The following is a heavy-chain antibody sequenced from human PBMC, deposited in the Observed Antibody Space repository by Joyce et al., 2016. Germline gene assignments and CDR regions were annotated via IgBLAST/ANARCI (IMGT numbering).Heavy chain of an antibody. V-gene: IGHV1-69*01. CDR3: ARDQVRGSIDSAFEY. CDR2: ISPLFGAP. D-gene: IGHD3-10*01. Sequence: QVHLVQSGAEVTRPGSSVKLSCKTSGGNFRSYALNWVRQAPGQGLEWMGGISPLFGAPSYAQKFQGRSTLTADDSTTTVYMQLGSLTSADTAVYYCARDQVRGSIDSAFEYWGQGALVTVSS. CDR1: GGNFRSYA. J-gene: IGHJ4*02.